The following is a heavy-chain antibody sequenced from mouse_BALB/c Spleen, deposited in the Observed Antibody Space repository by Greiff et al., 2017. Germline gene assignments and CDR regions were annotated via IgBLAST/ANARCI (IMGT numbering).Heavy chain of an antibody. V-gene: IGHV1-54*01. J-gene: IGHJ4*01. CDR3: ARENYGSCMDD. Sequence: QVQLQQSGAELVRPGPSVKVSCKASGYAFTNYLIEWVKQRPGQGLEWIGVINPGSGGTNYNEKFKGKATLTADKYSSTAYMQLSSLTSDDSAVYFCARENYGSCMDDWGQGTSVTVSS. CDR2: INPGSGGT. CDR1: GYAFTNYL. D-gene: IGHD2-2*01.